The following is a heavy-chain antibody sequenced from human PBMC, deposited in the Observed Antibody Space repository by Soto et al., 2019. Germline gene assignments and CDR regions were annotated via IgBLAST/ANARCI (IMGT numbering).Heavy chain of an antibody. V-gene: IGHV5-51*01. CDR2: IYPGDSDT. CDR3: ASSTKGCYYYMDV. CDR1: GYSFTSYW. D-gene: IGHD2-2*01. Sequence: GESLKISCKGSGYSFTSYWIGWVRQMPGKGLEWMGIIYPGDSDTRYSPSFQGQVTISADKSISTAYLQWSSLKASDTAMYYYASSTKGCYYYMDVWGKGTTVTVSS. J-gene: IGHJ6*03.